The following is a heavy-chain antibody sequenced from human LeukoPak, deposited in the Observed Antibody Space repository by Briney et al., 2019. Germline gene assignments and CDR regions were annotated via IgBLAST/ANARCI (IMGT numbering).Heavy chain of an antibody. J-gene: IGHJ5*02. V-gene: IGHV3-74*01. Sequence: GGSLRLSCAASGFTFSSYWMQWLRQAPGKGVVWVSRLSPDGSSTTSADSVKGRFTISRDNAKNTVYLQIGSLRADDTAVYYCTRMSSEAPGLPDLWGQGTLVTVSS. D-gene: IGHD3-22*01. CDR1: GFTFSSYW. CDR3: TRMSSEAPGLPDL. CDR2: LSPDGSST.